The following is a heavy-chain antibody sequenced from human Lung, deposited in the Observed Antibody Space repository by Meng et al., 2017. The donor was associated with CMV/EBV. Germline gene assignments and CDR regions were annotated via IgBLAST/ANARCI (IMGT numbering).Heavy chain of an antibody. V-gene: IGHV4-39*01. Sequence: QRPESGPGLVKPSETLSSTCPVCGGSISSSSYYWAWIRQPPGEGLEWIGSVVYSGTTYYTSSLKSRVSISVDTSKNQFSLKLSSVTAADTAVYYCARHHHSPTFDYWGQGTLVTVSS. CDR1: GGSISSSSYY. J-gene: IGHJ4*02. CDR2: VVYSGTT. CDR3: ARHHHSPTFDY. D-gene: IGHD1-14*01.